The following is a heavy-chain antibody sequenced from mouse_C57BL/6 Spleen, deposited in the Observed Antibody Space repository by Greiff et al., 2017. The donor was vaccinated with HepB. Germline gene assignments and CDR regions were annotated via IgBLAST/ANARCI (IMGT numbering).Heavy chain of an antibody. CDR1: GYTFTSYW. CDR3: ARSGGTTFAY. V-gene: IGHV1-64*01. D-gene: IGHD2-12*01. Sequence: QVQLKESGAELVKPGASVKLSCKASGYTFTSYWMHWVKQRPGQGLEWIGMIHPNSGSTNYNEKFKSKATLTVDKSSSTAYMQLSSLTSEDSAVYYCARSGGTTFAYWGQGTLVTVSA. J-gene: IGHJ3*01. CDR2: IHPNSGST.